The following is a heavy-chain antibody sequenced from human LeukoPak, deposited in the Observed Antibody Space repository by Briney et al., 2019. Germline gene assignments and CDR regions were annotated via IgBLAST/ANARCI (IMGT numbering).Heavy chain of an antibody. V-gene: IGHV3-74*01. CDR1: GFTFSSYA. CDR2: INSDGSST. J-gene: IGHJ5*02. CDR3: ARGARSCSGGSGYSGWFDH. Sequence: GGSLRLSCAASGFTFSSYAMSWVRQAPGKGLVWVSRINSDGSSTRYADSVKGRFTISRDNAKNTLYVQMNSLRVEDTAVYYCARGARSCSGGSGYSGWFDHWGQGTLVTVSS. D-gene: IGHD2-15*01.